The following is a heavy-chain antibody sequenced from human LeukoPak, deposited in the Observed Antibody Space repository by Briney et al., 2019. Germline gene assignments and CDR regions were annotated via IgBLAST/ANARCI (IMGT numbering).Heavy chain of an antibody. CDR2: INPNSGGT. CDR1: GYTFTGYY. V-gene: IGHV1-2*06. J-gene: IGHJ3*02. CDR3: AREGCYDSSGYYTADAFDI. Sequence: ASVKVSCKASGYTFTGYYMHWVRQAPGQGLEWMGRINPNSGGTNYAQKFQGRVTMTRDTSISTAYMELSRLRSDDTAVYYCAREGCYDSSGYYTADAFDIWGQGTMVTVSS. D-gene: IGHD3-22*01.